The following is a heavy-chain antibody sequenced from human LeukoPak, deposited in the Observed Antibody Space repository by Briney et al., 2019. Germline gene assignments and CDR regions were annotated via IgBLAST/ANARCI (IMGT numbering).Heavy chain of an antibody. J-gene: IGHJ4*02. Sequence: GGSLRLSCAASRLTFSNYAMSCVRQAPGQGLQWGSVISGTGGNTYYADSVKGRFTISRDDSKSTLYLQMNSLRAEDTAVYYCARASYSGYDFGVWGQGTLVTVSS. CDR1: RLTFSNYA. D-gene: IGHD5-12*01. V-gene: IGHV3-23*01. CDR3: ARASYSGYDFGV. CDR2: ISGTGGNT.